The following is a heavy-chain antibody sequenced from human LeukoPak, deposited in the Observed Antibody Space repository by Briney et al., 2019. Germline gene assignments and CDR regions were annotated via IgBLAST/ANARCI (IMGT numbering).Heavy chain of an antibody. D-gene: IGHD3-10*01. V-gene: IGHV3-53*01. CDR2: IYRGGST. Sequence: GGSLRLSCAASGFTVSSNYMSWVRQAPGKGLEWVSVIYRGGSTYYADSVKGRFTIFRDNSKNTLYLQMNSLRAEDTAVYYCASARSRGYYYGMDVWGQGTTVTVSS. CDR1: GFTVSSNY. CDR3: ASARSRGYYYGMDV. J-gene: IGHJ6*02.